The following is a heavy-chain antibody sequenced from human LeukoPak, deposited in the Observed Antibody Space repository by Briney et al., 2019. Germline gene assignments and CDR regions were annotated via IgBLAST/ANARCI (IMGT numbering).Heavy chain of an antibody. D-gene: IGHD3-10*01. CDR1: GYTFTSYG. Sequence: SVKVSCKASGYTFTSYGISWVRQAPGQGLEWMGRIIPIFGTANYAQKFQGRVTITTDESTSTAYMELSSLRSEDTAVYYCASAVYYGSGSYYYFDYWGQGTLVTVSS. V-gene: IGHV1-69*05. J-gene: IGHJ4*02. CDR2: IIPIFGTA. CDR3: ASAVYYGSGSYYYFDY.